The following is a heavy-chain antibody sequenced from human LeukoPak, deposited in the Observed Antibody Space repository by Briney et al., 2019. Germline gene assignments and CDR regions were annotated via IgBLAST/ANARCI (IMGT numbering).Heavy chain of an antibody. CDR3: AKPCGRDWGGFDY. D-gene: IGHD2-21*01. J-gene: IGHJ4*02. CDR1: GFTFSSYG. Sequence: GGSLRLSGAASGFTFSSYGMSGVRQAPGKGLEGVSGISGSGDSTVYADSAKGRFTVSRDNFKNTLYLQMNSLRVEDTAVYYCAKPCGRDWGGFDYWGQGILVTVSS. V-gene: IGHV3-23*01. CDR2: ISGSGDST.